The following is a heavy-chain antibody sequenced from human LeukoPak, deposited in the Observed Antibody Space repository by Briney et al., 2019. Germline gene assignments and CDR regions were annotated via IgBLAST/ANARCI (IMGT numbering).Heavy chain of an antibody. CDR1: GFTFSSYG. D-gene: IGHD6-6*01. CDR2: ISYDGSNK. J-gene: IGHJ4*02. V-gene: IGHV3-30*18. CDR3: AKGVQSSSSGLDY. Sequence: GGSLRLSCAASGFTFSSYGMHWVRQAPGKGLEWVAVISYDGSNKYYADSVRGRFTISRDNSKNTLYLQMNSLRTEDTAVYYCAKGVQSSSSGLDYWGQGTLVTVSP.